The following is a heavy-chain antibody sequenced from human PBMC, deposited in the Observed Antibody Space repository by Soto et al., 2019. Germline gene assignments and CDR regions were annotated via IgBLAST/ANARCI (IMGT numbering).Heavy chain of an antibody. J-gene: IGHJ4*02. CDR2: ISYDGSNK. Sequence: QVQLVESGGGVVQPGRSLRLSCAASGFTFSSYGMHWVRQAPGKGLEWVAVISYDGSNKYYADSVKGRFTISRDNSKNTLYLQMNSLRAEDMAVYYCAKALHGDWGYWGQGTLVTVSS. CDR1: GFTFSSYG. D-gene: IGHD4-17*01. CDR3: AKALHGDWGY. V-gene: IGHV3-30*18.